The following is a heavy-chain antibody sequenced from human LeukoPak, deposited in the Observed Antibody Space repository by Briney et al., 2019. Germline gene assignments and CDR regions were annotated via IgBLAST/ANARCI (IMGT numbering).Heavy chain of an antibody. CDR1: GYTFTSYD. V-gene: IGHV1-8*01. Sequence: ASVKVSCKASGYTFTSYDINWVRQATGQGLEWMGWMNPNSGNTGYAQKFQGRVTMTRNTSISTAYMEPSSLRSEDTAVYYCARMYSSGWYLSLNWFDPWGQGTLVTVSS. J-gene: IGHJ5*02. CDR2: MNPNSGNT. CDR3: ARMYSSGWYLSLNWFDP. D-gene: IGHD6-19*01.